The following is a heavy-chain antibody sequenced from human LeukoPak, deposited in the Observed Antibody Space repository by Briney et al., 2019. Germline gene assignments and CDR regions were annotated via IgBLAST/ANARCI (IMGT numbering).Heavy chain of an antibody. D-gene: IGHD3-10*01. CDR3: ARDIYGSVYGFFDY. J-gene: IGHJ4*02. CDR1: GVSMSTYY. Sequence: ASETLSLTCTVSGVSMSTYYWSWIRQSPGKGLEWLAYIHYSGSTNINPSLKGRLDISIDTSKNQFSLKVNSVTAADTAVYYCARDIYGSVYGFFDYCGQVTLVTVSS. V-gene: IGHV4-59*01. CDR2: IHYSGST.